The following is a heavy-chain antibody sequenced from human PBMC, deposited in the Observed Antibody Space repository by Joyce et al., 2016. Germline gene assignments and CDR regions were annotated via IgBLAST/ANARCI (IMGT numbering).Heavy chain of an antibody. D-gene: IGHD6-25*01. Sequence: EVQLVESGGGLVQPGGSLILSCAASGFIFSSKEMNWVRQAQGKGMEWIAKISRSGDLKQYAETVRGRFTICRDNAGNSLYLQMDYRRGEKKGMYFCASPSCGVWGQGSLVTVSS. V-gene: IGHV3-48*03. CDR3: ASPSCGV. CDR1: GFIFSSKE. CDR2: ISRSGDLK. J-gene: IGHJ4*02.